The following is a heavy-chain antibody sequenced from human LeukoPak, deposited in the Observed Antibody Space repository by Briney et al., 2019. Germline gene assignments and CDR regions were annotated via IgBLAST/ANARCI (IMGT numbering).Heavy chain of an antibody. CDR1: GYTFTSYG. CDR2: IIPIFGTA. V-gene: IGHV1-69*13. Sequence: VASVKVSCKSSGYTFTSYGISWVRQARGQGLEWMGGIIPIFGTANYAQKFQGRVTITADESTSTAYMELSSLRSKDTAVYYCASYYYDSSGYYLPDAFDIWGQGTMVTVSS. D-gene: IGHD3-22*01. J-gene: IGHJ3*02. CDR3: ASYYYDSSGYYLPDAFDI.